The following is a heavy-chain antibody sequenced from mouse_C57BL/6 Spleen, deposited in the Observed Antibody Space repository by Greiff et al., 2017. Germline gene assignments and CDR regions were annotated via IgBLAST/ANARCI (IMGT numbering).Heavy chain of an antibody. D-gene: IGHD2-3*01. Sequence: EVHLVESGGGLVKPGGSLKLSCAASGFTFSDYGMHWVRQAPEKGLEWVAYISSGSSTIYYADTVKGRFTISRDNAKNTLFLQMTSLRSEDTAMYYCARKDGYYAMDYWGQGTSVTVSS. V-gene: IGHV5-17*01. J-gene: IGHJ4*01. CDR2: ISSGSSTI. CDR1: GFTFSDYG. CDR3: ARKDGYYAMDY.